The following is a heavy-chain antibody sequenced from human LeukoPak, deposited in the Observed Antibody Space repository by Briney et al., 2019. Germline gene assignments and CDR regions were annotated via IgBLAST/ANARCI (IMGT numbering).Heavy chain of an antibody. Sequence: GESLKISCKGSGYSFTSSCIGWVRQMPGKGLERMGIIYPVDSDTKYSPSFQGQLTISADKSISTAFLQWSSLKASDTAMYYCARPSGTYNRFDYWGQGTLVTVSS. V-gene: IGHV5-51*01. J-gene: IGHJ4*02. CDR2: IYPVDSDT. CDR3: ARPSGTYNRFDY. D-gene: IGHD1-26*01. CDR1: GYSFTSSC.